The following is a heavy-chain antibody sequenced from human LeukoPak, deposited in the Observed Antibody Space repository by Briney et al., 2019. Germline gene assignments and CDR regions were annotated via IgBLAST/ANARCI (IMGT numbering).Heavy chain of an antibody. CDR2: IYYSGST. CDR3: ARSSLTMIVVVTEYFDY. CDR1: GGSISSSSYY. J-gene: IGHJ4*02. V-gene: IGHV4-39*07. Sequence: SETLSLTCTVSGGSISSSSYYWGWIRQPPGKGLEWIGSIYYSGSTYYNPSLKSRVTISVDTSKNQFSLKLSFVTAADTAVYYCARSSLTMIVVVTEYFDYWGQGTLVTVSS. D-gene: IGHD3-22*01.